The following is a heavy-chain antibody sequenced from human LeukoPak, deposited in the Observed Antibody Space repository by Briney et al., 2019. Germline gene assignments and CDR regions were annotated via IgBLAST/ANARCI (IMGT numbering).Heavy chain of an antibody. Sequence: GGSLRLSCAASGFTFSSYSMNWVRQAPGKGLEWVSSISSSSSYIYYADSVKGRFTISRDNSKNTLYLQMNSLRAEDTAVYYCAKDQYYDSSGALDYWGQGTLVTVSS. D-gene: IGHD3-22*01. J-gene: IGHJ4*02. CDR3: AKDQYYDSSGALDY. CDR2: ISSSSSYI. CDR1: GFTFSSYS. V-gene: IGHV3-21*04.